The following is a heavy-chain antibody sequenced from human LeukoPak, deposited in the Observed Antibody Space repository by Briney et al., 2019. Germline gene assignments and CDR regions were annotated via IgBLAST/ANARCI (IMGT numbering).Heavy chain of an antibody. D-gene: IGHD6-6*01. CDR1: GGSISSSSYY. Sequence: SETLSLTCTVSGGSISSSSYYWGWIRQPPGKGLEWIGSIYYSGSTYYNPSLKSRVTISVDTSKNQFSLKLSSVTAADTAVYYCARGPPHRIAARSPQRQTRGAFDIWGQGTMVTVSS. CDR3: ARGPPHRIAARSPQRQTRGAFDI. V-gene: IGHV4-39*07. J-gene: IGHJ3*02. CDR2: IYYSGST.